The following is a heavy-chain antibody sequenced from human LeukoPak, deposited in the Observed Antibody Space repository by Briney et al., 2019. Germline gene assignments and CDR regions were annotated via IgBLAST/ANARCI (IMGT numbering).Heavy chain of an antibody. D-gene: IGHD4-11*01. CDR2: IYYSGST. CDR3: AGQYRTTENYYYYGMDV. CDR1: GGSIGSSSYY. J-gene: IGHJ6*02. V-gene: IGHV4-39*01. Sequence: SETLSLTCTVSGGSIGSSSYYWGWIRQPPGKGLEWIGSIYYSGSTYYNPSLKSRVTISVDTSKNQFSLKLSSVTAADTAVYYCAGQYRTTENYYYYGMDVWGQGTTVTVSS.